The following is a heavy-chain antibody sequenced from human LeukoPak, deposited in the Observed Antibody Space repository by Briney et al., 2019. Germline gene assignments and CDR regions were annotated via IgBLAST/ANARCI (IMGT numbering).Heavy chain of an antibody. V-gene: IGHV3-74*01. CDR3: ARGGLSGSYSGDY. CDR1: GFTFNSYW. Sequence: GGSLRLSCAASGFTFNSYWMHWVRQAPGKGLVWVSRINSDGSSTSYADSVKGRFTISRDNAKSTLYLQMNSLRAEDTAVCYCARGGLSGSYSGDYWGQGTLVTVSS. D-gene: IGHD1-26*01. CDR2: INSDGSST. J-gene: IGHJ4*02.